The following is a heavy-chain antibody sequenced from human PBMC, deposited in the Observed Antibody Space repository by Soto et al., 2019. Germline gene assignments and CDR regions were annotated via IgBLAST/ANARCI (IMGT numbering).Heavy chain of an antibody. J-gene: IGHJ4*02. V-gene: IGHV4-39*01. Sequence: SETLSLTCTVSGGSIISNSYYWGWIRQPPGQGLEWIASIFHSGSTYYNPSLKSRVTMSVDTSKNQFSLSLASVTAADTAVYYCARHFHYTSSWYLSRVDYWGQGIVVTVSS. CDR1: GGSIISNSYY. CDR3: ARHFHYTSSWYLSRVDY. CDR2: IFHSGST. D-gene: IGHD6-13*01.